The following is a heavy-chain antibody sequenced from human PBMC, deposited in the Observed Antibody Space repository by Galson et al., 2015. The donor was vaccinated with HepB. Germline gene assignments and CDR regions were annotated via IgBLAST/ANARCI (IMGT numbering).Heavy chain of an antibody. D-gene: IGHD6-19*01. CDR2: ISSSSSYI. Sequence: SLRLSCAVSGFIFSSYSMNWVRQAPGKGLEWVSSISSSSSYIYYADSVKGRFTISRDNAKNSQYLQMNSLRAEDAAVYYCARGSGWHNWYFDLWGRGTLVTVSS. CDR1: GFIFSSYS. V-gene: IGHV3-21*01. CDR3: ARGSGWHNWYFDL. J-gene: IGHJ2*01.